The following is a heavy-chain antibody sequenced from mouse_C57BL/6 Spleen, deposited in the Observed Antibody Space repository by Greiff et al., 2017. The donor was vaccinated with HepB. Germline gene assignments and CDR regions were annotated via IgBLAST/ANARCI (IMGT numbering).Heavy chain of an antibody. Sequence: EVKVVESGGGLVKPGGSLKLSCAASGFTFSSYAMSWVRQTPEKRLEWVATISDGGSYTYYPDNVKGRFTISRDNAKNNLYLQMSHLKSEDTAMYYCARVATTVVAPFAYWGQGTLVTVSA. J-gene: IGHJ3*01. D-gene: IGHD1-1*01. CDR1: GFTFSSYA. CDR2: ISDGGSYT. V-gene: IGHV5-4*03. CDR3: ARVATTVVAPFAY.